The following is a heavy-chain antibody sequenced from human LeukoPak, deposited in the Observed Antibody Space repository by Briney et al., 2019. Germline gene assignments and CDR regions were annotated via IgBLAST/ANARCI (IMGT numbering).Heavy chain of an antibody. D-gene: IGHD1-26*01. J-gene: IGHJ4*02. CDR1: GYTFTSYA. V-gene: IGHV1-3*01. CDR2: ISAGNGNT. Sequence: ASVDVSCKASGYTFTSYAIHWVRQAPGQRLEWMGWISAGNGNTKYSQNFQGRVTFISNTSATTAFMELSSLRSEDAAVYYCARDSGSGNNDYWGQGTLVTVSS. CDR3: ARDSGSGNNDY.